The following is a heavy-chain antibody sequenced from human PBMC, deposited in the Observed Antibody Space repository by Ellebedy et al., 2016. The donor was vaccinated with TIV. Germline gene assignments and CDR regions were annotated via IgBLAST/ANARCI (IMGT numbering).Heavy chain of an antibody. CDR3: ARWRRGGNSN. Sequence: MPSETLSLTCTVSGASISSYYWSWIRQPPGKGLEWIGYIHYNGNANYNSSLKSRFNMSVDTSKNQFSLKPTSVSDEDTAMYYCARWRRGGNSNWGQGTLVTVSS. CDR2: IHYNGNA. J-gene: IGHJ4*02. V-gene: IGHV4-59*01. CDR1: GASISSYY. D-gene: IGHD2-21*01.